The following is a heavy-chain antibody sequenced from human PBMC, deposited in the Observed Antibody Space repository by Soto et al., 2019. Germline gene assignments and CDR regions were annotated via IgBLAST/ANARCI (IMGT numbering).Heavy chain of an antibody. Sequence: QVQLVQSGAEVKKPGSSVKVSCKASGGTFSSYAISWVRQAPGQGLEWMGGIIPIFGTANYAQKFQGRVTITAEKSTSTAYMELSSLRSEDTAVYYCARGLPDYYGSGSYSNVDYWGQGTLVTVSS. CDR1: GGTFSSYA. CDR3: ARGLPDYYGSGSYSNVDY. CDR2: IIPIFGTA. V-gene: IGHV1-69*06. D-gene: IGHD3-10*01. J-gene: IGHJ4*02.